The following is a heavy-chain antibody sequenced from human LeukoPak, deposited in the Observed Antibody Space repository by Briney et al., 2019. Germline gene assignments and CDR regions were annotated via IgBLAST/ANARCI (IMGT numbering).Heavy chain of an antibody. V-gene: IGHV3-30-3*01. CDR1: GFTFSSYA. Sequence: GGSLRLSCAASGFTFSSYAMHWVRQAPGKGLEWVAVISYDGSNKYYADSVKGRFTISRDNAKNSLYLQMSSLRAEDTAVYYCARHHFSTPPSATVTVGVDVWGKGTTVTVSS. CDR2: ISYDGSNK. D-gene: IGHD4-17*01. CDR3: ARHHFSTPPSATVTVGVDV. J-gene: IGHJ6*04.